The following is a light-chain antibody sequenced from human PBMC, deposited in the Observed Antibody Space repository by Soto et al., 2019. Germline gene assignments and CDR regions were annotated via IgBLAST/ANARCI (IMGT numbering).Light chain of an antibody. J-gene: IGKJ2*01. CDR1: ESINRR. CDR3: QRFDTSNAMYF. CDR2: KSS. Sequence: DIQMTQSPSTLSASVGDRVTITCRASESINRRLACYQQKPGSAPKLLIYKSSTLESGVPSRFSGSGYGTEFTLTISGLQPDDFATYYCQRFDTSNAMYFFGPGTKVDIK. V-gene: IGKV1-5*03.